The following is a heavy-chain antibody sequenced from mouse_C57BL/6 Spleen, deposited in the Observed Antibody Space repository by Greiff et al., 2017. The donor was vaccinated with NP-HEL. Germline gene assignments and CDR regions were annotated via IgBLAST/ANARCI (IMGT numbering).Heavy chain of an antibody. J-gene: IGHJ2*01. CDR1: GYTFTDYE. Sequence: QVQLQQSGAELVRPGASVTLSCKASGYTFTDYEMHWVKQTPVHGLEWIGAIDPETGGTAYNQKFKGKAILTADKSSSTAYMELRSLTSEDSAVYYCTRKGSTTVVAPLDYWGQGTTLTVSS. V-gene: IGHV1-15*01. CDR2: IDPETGGT. CDR3: TRKGSTTVVAPLDY. D-gene: IGHD1-1*01.